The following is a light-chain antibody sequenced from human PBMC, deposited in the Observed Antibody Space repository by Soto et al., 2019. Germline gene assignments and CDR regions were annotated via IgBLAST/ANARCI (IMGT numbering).Light chain of an antibody. V-gene: IGKV3D-15*01. J-gene: IGKJ1*01. CDR1: QSVRSD. Sequence: IVMKQSPATLTVSPWARGTLSCRASQSVRSDLAWYLQKPGQDLRLLIDGASTRATGIPDRFSGSGSGTDFTLTISRLEPEEVAVYYCKQYEAVVTFGQGNKVAI. CDR3: KQYEAVVT. CDR2: GAS.